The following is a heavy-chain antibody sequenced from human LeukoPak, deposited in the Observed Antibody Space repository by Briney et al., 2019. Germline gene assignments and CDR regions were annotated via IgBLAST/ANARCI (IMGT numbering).Heavy chain of an antibody. CDR2: ISAYNGNT. V-gene: IGHV1-18*01. Sequence: ASVKVSCKASGYTFTSYGISWVRQAPGQGREWMGWISAYNGNTNYAQKLQGRVTMTTDTSTSTAYMELRSLRSDDTAVYYCARADREYCSGGSCYSAYYFDYWGQGTLVTVSS. D-gene: IGHD2-15*01. CDR1: GYTFTSYG. J-gene: IGHJ4*02. CDR3: ARADREYCSGGSCYSAYYFDY.